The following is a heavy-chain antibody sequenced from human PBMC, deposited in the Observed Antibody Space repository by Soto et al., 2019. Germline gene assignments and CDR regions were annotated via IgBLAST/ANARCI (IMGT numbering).Heavy chain of an antibody. Sequence: PSETLSLTCAVSGGSISSSNWWSWVRQPPGKGLEWIGEIYHSGSTNYNPSLKSRVTISVDKSKNQFSLKLSSVTAADTAVYYCARGWGYYYGSGSYFRLNPSGMDVWGQGTTVTVSS. D-gene: IGHD3-10*01. J-gene: IGHJ6*02. V-gene: IGHV4-4*02. CDR2: IYHSGST. CDR1: GGSISSSNW. CDR3: ARGWGYYYGSGSYFRLNPSGMDV.